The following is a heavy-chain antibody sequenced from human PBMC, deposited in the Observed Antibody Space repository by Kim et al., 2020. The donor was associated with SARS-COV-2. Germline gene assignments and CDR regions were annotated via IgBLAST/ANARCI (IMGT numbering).Heavy chain of an antibody. CDR2: INHSGST. Sequence: SETLSLTCAVYGGSFSGYYWSWIRQPPGKGLEWIGEINHSGSTNYNPSLKSRVTISVDTSKNQFSLKLSSVTAADTAVYYCARGEGSKGVRGAYNWFDPWGQGSLVTVSS. CDR1: GGSFSGYY. CDR3: ARGEGSKGVRGAYNWFDP. J-gene: IGHJ5*02. V-gene: IGHV4-34*01. D-gene: IGHD3-10*01.